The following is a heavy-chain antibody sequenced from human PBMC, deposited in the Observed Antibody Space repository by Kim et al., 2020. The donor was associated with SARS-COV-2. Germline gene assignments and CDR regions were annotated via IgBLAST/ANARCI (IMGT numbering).Heavy chain of an antibody. Sequence: GRPSHNPSLKSRVTISVDTSKNQFSLRLSSVTAADTAVYYCASTATMGSYWGQGTLVTVSS. V-gene: IGHV4-39*01. D-gene: IGHD3-10*01. J-gene: IGHJ4*02. CDR3: ASTATMGSY. CDR2: GRP.